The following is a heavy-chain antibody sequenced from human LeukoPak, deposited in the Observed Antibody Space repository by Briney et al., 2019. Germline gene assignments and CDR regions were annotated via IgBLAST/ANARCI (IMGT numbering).Heavy chain of an antibody. J-gene: IGHJ4*02. D-gene: IGHD3-10*01. CDR1: GFTFSRYA. CDR3: AKVAYYFGSGSYYKSPLDY. CDR2: ISGRSDST. Sequence: GGSLRLSCAASGFTFSRYAMSWVRQAPGKGLEWVSVISGRSDSTYYADSVKGRFTISRDNSKNTLYLQMNRLRVEDTAVYYCAKVAYYFGSGSYYKSPLDYWGQGTLVTVSS. V-gene: IGHV3-23*01.